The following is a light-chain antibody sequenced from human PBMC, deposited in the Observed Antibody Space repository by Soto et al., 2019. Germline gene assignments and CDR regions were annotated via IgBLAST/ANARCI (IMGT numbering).Light chain of an antibody. CDR1: QSVSSNY. CDR3: QQYGSSREIT. J-gene: IGKJ4*01. Sequence: EIVFTQSPGTLSLSPGERATLSCRTSQSVSSNYLAWYQQKPGQAPRLMIYAISTRATGTPDRFSGSGSGTEFTLTISRLEPEDFAVYYCQQYGSSREITFGGGTKVDIK. CDR2: AIS. V-gene: IGKV3-20*01.